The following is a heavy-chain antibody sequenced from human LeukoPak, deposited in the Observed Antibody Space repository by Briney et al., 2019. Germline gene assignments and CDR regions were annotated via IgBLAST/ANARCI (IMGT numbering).Heavy chain of an antibody. CDR1: GFTFSSYW. V-gene: IGHV3-7*01. CDR3: ARDICSSTSWHNFDY. D-gene: IGHD2-2*01. Sequence: GGSLRLSCAASGFTFSSYWMSWVRQAPGKGLEWVANIKQDGSEKYYVDSVKGRFTISRDNAKNSLYLQTNSLRAEDTAVYYCARDICSSTSWHNFDYWGQGTLVTVSS. CDR2: IKQDGSEK. J-gene: IGHJ4*02.